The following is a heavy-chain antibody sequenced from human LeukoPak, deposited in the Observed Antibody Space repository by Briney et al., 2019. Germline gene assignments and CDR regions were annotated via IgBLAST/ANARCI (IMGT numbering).Heavy chain of an antibody. CDR3: ARRLTVLQYFDDHDAFDI. CDR2: IYYSGST. Sequence: PSETLSLTCTVSGGSISSSSYYWGLIRQPPGKWLEWIGSIYYSGSTYYNPSLKSRVTISVDTSKNQFSLKLSSVTAADTAVYYCARRLTVLQYFDDHDAFDIWGQGTMVTVSS. D-gene: IGHD3-9*01. CDR1: GGSISSSSYY. V-gene: IGHV4-39*01. J-gene: IGHJ3*02.